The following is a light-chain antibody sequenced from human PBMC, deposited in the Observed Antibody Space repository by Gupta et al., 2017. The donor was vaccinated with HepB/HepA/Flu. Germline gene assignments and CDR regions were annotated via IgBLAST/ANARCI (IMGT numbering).Light chain of an antibody. Sequence: SYVLTPPPSVSVAPGKTARITFGGNNIGSKSVHWYQQKPGQAPVLVVYDDSDRPSGIPERFSGSNSGNTATLTISRVEAGDEADYYCQVWDSSSDHSWVFGGGTKLTVL. J-gene: IGLJ3*02. CDR1: NIGSKS. V-gene: IGLV3-21*03. CDR2: DDS. CDR3: QVWDSSSDHSWV.